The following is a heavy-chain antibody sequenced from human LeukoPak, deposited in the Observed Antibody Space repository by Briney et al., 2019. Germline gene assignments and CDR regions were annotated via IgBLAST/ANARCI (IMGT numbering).Heavy chain of an antibody. CDR3: ARAESGYGLFDY. CDR2: ISYDGSNK. D-gene: IGHD5-12*01. CDR1: GFTFSSYA. J-gene: IGHJ4*02. Sequence: PGGSLRLSCAASGFTFSSYAMHWVRQAPGKGLEGVAVISYDGSNKYYADSVKGRFTISRDNSKNTLYLQMNSLRAEDTAVYYCARAESGYGLFDYWGQGTLVTVSS. V-gene: IGHV3-30*04.